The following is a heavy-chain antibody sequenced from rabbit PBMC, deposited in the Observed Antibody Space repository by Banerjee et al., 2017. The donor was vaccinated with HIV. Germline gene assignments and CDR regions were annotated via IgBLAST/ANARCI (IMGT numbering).Heavy chain of an antibody. V-gene: IGHV1S45*01. Sequence: QEQLVESGGGLVQPEGSLTLTCTASGFSFSNKAVMCWVRQAPGKGLEWIACINAVTSKAVYASWAKGRFTFSKASSTTVTLQMTSLTAADTATYFCARDLDSVVGWNFGWWGPGTLVTVS. J-gene: IGHJ4*01. CDR2: INAVTSKA. CDR1: GFSFSNKAV. CDR3: ARDLDSVVGWNFGW. D-gene: IGHD1-1*01.